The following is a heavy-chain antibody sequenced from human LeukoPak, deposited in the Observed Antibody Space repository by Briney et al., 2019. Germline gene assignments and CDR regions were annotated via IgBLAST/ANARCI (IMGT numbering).Heavy chain of an antibody. J-gene: IGHJ4*02. Sequence: GGSLRLSCAASGFTFSGSDMVWVRQAPGKGLEWVSAISGSGRSSYYADSVKGRSTFSRDNSKNSLYLQMNSLRAEDTAVYYCARDPNGDYFDYWGQGTLVTVSS. CDR2: ISGSGRSS. V-gene: IGHV3-23*01. D-gene: IGHD7-27*01. CDR3: ARDPNGDYFDY. CDR1: GFTFSGSD.